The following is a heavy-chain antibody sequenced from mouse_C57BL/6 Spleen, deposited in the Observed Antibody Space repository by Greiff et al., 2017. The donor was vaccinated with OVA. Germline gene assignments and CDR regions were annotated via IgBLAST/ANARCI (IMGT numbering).Heavy chain of an antibody. J-gene: IGHJ3*01. CDR3: ARLGSQAWFAY. V-gene: IGHV5-6*01. Sequence: EVKLVESGGDLVKPGGSLKLSCAASGFTFSSYGMSWVRQTPDKRLEWVATISSGGSYTYYPDSVKGRFTISRDNAKNTLYLQMSSLKSEDTAMYYCARLGSQAWFAYWGQGTLVTVSA. CDR2: ISSGGSYT. D-gene: IGHD1-1*01. CDR1: GFTFSSYG.